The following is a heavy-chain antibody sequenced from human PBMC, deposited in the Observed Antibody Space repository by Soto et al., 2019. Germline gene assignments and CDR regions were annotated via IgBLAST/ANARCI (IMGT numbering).Heavy chain of an antibody. V-gene: IGHV1-46*03. CDR2: INPSGGST. D-gene: IGHD2-15*01. J-gene: IGHJ3*02. CDR3: ARFPHRRVVVAAGAGAFDI. Sequence: GASVKVSCKASGYTFTSYYMHWVRQAPGQGLEWMGIINPSGGSTSYAQKFQGRVTMTRDTSTSTVYMELSSLRSEDTAVYYCARFPHRRVVVAAGAGAFDIWGQGTMVTVSS. CDR1: GYTFTSYY.